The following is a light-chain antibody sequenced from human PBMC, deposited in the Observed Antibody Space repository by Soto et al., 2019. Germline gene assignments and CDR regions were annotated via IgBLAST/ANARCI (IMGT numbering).Light chain of an antibody. V-gene: IGKV3-15*01. CDR2: DAS. CDR3: QHYNYLWT. Sequence: EMVMTQSPANLSVSPGEGATLSCRASQSVSSQLAWYQQKPGQAPRLLIYDASTRATGVPARFSGSGSGTEFTLTISRLQSEDFAVYYCQHYNYLWTFGQGTNVEIK. CDR1: QSVSSQ. J-gene: IGKJ1*01.